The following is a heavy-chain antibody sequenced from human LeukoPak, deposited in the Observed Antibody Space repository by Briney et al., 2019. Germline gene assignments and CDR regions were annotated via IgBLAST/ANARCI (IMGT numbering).Heavy chain of an antibody. Sequence: GGSLRLSCAASGFTFSSYSMNWVRQAPGKGLEWVSYISSSSSTIYYADSVKGRFTISRDNAKNSLYLQMNSLRAEDTAVYYCARTARTDYGGNSVPLDYWGQGTLVTVSS. V-gene: IGHV3-48*01. CDR1: GFTFSSYS. CDR2: ISSSSSTI. D-gene: IGHD4-23*01. J-gene: IGHJ4*02. CDR3: ARTARTDYGGNSVPLDY.